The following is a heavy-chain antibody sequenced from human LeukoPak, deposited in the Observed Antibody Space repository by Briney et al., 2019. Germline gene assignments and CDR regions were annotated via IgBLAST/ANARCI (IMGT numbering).Heavy chain of an antibody. Sequence: GGSLRLSCAASGFTFSTYGMIWVRQAPGKGLEWVSGISGSGGSTDYADSVKGRFTISRDNSKNTLYLQMNSLRAEDTAVYCCAKDRGYWGQGTLVTVSS. CDR2: ISGSGGST. V-gene: IGHV3-23*01. CDR3: AKDRGY. D-gene: IGHD1-26*01. CDR1: GFTFSTYG. J-gene: IGHJ4*02.